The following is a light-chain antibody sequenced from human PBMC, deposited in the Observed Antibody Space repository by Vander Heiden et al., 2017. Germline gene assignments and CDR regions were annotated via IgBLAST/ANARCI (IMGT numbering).Light chain of an antibody. Sequence: IVLTQSPGTLSLSPGERATLSCRASQSVSSSYLAWYQQKPGQAPRLLIYGASSRATGIPDRFSGSGSGTDFTLTISRLEPEDFAVYYCQQYGSSPWVFGQGTKVEIK. CDR3: QQYGSSPWV. V-gene: IGKV3-20*01. CDR1: QSVSSSY. J-gene: IGKJ1*01. CDR2: GAS.